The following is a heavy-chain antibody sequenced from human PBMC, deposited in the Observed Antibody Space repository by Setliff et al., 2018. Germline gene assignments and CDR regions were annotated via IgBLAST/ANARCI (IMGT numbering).Heavy chain of an antibody. CDR2: VNGDGSFT. V-gene: IGHV3-74*01. J-gene: IGHJ4*02. Sequence: GGSLRLSCAASGFTFDSYWIHWVRQAPGKGLVWVSRVNGDGSFTSYADSVKGRFTISRDNAKNTLYLQMNSLRAGDTAVYYCARAPLESGYYYGQGHYFDNWGQGTLVTVSS. D-gene: IGHD5-18*01. CDR1: GFTFDSYW. CDR3: ARAPLESGYYYGQGHYFDN.